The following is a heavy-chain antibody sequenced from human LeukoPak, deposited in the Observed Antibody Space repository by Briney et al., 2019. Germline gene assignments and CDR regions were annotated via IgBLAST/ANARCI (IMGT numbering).Heavy chain of an antibody. V-gene: IGHV1-69*05. J-gene: IGHJ3*02. CDR2: IIPIFGTA. CDR3: ASSGGDYDFWSGYYSGPGAFDI. D-gene: IGHD3-3*01. CDR1: GGTFSSYA. Sequence: GASVKVSCKASGGTFSSYAISRVRQAPGQGLEWMGRIIPIFGTANYAQKFQGRVTVTTDESTSTAYMELSSLRSEDTAVYYCASSGGDYDFWSGYYSGPGAFDIWGQGTMVTVSS.